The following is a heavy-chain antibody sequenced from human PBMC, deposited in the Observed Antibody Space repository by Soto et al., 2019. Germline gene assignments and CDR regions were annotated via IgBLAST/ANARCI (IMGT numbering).Heavy chain of an antibody. J-gene: IGHJ6*02. Sequence: PGGSLRLSCAASGFTFSSYSMNWVRQAPGKGLEWVSSISSSSSYIYYADSVKGRFTISRDNAKNSLYLQMNSLRAEDTAVYYCARDTTPATVTTLYYYYGMDVWGQGTTVTVSS. CDR2: ISSSSSYI. CDR1: GFTFSSYS. D-gene: IGHD4-17*01. CDR3: ARDTTPATVTTLYYYYGMDV. V-gene: IGHV3-21*03.